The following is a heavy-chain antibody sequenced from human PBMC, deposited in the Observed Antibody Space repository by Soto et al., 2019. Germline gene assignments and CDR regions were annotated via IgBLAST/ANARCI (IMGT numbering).Heavy chain of an antibody. D-gene: IGHD2-15*01. Sequence: SVKVSCKASGGTFSSYAISWVRQAPGQGLEWMGGIIPIFGTANYAQKFQGRVTITADESTSTAYIELSSLRSEDTAVYYCARDKGISKPRTYCRGGSCQDYYYYYGMDVWGQGTTVTVSS. V-gene: IGHV1-69*13. CDR1: GGTFSSYA. CDR2: IIPIFGTA. J-gene: IGHJ6*02. CDR3: ARDKGISKPRTYCRGGSCQDYYYYYGMDV.